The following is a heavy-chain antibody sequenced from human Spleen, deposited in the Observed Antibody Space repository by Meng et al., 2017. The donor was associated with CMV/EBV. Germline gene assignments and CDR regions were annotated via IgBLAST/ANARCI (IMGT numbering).Heavy chain of an antibody. CDR3: ARDLIVSYDFWSARPQPAGY. V-gene: IGHV1-18*01. CDR1: GYTFTSYG. Sequence: ASVKVSCKASGYTFTSYGISWVRQAPGQGLECMGWISAYNVNTHYAQSLQDRVTMTTDTSTSTAYMELRSLRSDDTAVYYCARDLIVSYDFWSARPQPAGYWGQGTLVTVSS. J-gene: IGHJ4*02. D-gene: IGHD3-3*01. CDR2: ISAYNVNT.